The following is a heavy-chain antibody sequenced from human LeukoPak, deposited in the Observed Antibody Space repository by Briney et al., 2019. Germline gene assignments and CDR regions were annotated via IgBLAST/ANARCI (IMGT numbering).Heavy chain of an antibody. CDR1: GFTFSSYG. V-gene: IGHV3-23*01. J-gene: IGHJ4*02. D-gene: IGHD3-10*01. CDR2: IRGSGGAT. CDR3: AKLYAFGSGSYSGY. Sequence: PGGSLRLSCAASGFTFSSYGMSWVRQAPGKGLQWVSGIRGSGGATFYVDSVKGRFTISRDNSKNTLYLQMNSLRVEGTAVYYCAKLYAFGSGSYSGYWGQGTLVTVSS.